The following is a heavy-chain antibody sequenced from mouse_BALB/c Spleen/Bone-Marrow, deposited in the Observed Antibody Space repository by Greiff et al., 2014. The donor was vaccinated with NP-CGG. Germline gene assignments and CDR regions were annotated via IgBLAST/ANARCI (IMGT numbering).Heavy chain of an antibody. V-gene: IGHV1-31*01. CDR3: AREGYGSSYGFAY. D-gene: IGHD1-1*01. J-gene: IGHJ3*01. CDR2: INPYNGGS. CDR1: GYSFAGYT. Sequence: EVQVVESGPELVKPGASMKISCKASGYSFAGYTMNWVKQSHGKNLEWIGLINPYNGGSSYNQKFKGKATLTVDKSSSTAYMELLSLTPEDSAVYYCAREGYGSSYGFAYWGQGTLVTVSA.